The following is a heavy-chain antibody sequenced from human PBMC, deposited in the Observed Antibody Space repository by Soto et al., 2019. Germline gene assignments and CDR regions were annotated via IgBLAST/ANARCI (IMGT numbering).Heavy chain of an antibody. CDR3: ARDRSGRILAAAGNRDAFDI. CDR2: ISSSSSYI. V-gene: IGHV3-21*01. CDR1: GFTFSSYS. J-gene: IGHJ3*02. Sequence: EVQLVESGGGLVKPGGSLRLSCAASGFTFSSYSMNWVRQAPGKGLEWVSSISSSSSYIYYADSVKGRFTISRDNAKNSLYLQMNSLRAEDTAVYYCARDRSGRILAAAGNRDAFDIWGQGTMVTVSS. D-gene: IGHD6-13*01.